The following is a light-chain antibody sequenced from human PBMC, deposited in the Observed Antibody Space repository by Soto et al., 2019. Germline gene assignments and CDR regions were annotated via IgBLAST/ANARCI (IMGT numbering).Light chain of an antibody. Sequence: VLSHPPCTLSRSTFNIATLSFRASQSVSNNYLAWYQQKPGQAPRLLIYGASNRATGIPDRFSGSGSGTDFTLTISRLEPEDFAVYYCQQYGRSGKFGQGTKVEIK. V-gene: IGKV3-20*01. J-gene: IGKJ1*01. CDR3: QQYGRSGK. CDR2: GAS. CDR1: QSVSNNY.